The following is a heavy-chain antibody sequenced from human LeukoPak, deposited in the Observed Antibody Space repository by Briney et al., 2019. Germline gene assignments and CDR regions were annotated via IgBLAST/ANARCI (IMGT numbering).Heavy chain of an antibody. Sequence: ASVKVSCKASGYTFTSYYMHWVRQAPGQGLEWMGIINPSGGSTSYAQKFQGRVTMTRDTSTSTVYMELSSLRSEDTAVYYCASSINGRYSEEGILDYWGQGTLVTVSS. CDR2: INPSGGST. J-gene: IGHJ4*02. D-gene: IGHD1-26*01. CDR3: ASSINGRYSEEGILDY. V-gene: IGHV1-46*01. CDR1: GYTFTSYY.